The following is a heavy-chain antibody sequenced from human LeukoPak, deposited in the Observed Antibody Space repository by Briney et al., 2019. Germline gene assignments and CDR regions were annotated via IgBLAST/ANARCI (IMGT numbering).Heavy chain of an antibody. V-gene: IGHV4-38-2*01. CDR2: VFYNETA. J-gene: IGHJ4*02. CDR1: GYSISSGYY. Sequence: SETVSLTCAVSGYSISSGYYWGWIRQPPGKGLQWLGSVFYNETARYNPSLQSRVTVSIDTSKNQFSLKLSSVTAGDTAIYYCAQDNYGAFDYWGQGSLVTVPS. D-gene: IGHD3-10*01. CDR3: AQDNYGAFDY.